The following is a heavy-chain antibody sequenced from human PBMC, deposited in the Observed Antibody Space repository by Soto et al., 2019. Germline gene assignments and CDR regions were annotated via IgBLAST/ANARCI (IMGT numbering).Heavy chain of an antibody. CDR1: GGTFSSYA. V-gene: IGHV1-69*13. J-gene: IGHJ3*02. CDR3: ALAVTVYLYDAFDI. CDR2: IIPIFGTA. Sequence: SVKVSCRASGGTFSSYAISWVRQAPGQGLEWMGGIIPIFGTANYAQKFQGRVTITADESTSTAYMELSSLRSEDTAVYYCALAVTVYLYDAFDIWGQGTMVTVSS. D-gene: IGHD2-21*02.